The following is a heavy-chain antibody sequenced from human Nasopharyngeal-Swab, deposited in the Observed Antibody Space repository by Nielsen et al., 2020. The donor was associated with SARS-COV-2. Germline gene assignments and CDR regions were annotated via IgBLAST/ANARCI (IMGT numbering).Heavy chain of an antibody. CDR3: ARGLGATVTTGFDY. CDR1: GGSFSGYY. J-gene: IGHJ4*02. Sequence: SETLSLTCAVYGGSFSGYYWSWIRQPPGKGLEWIGEINHSGSTNYNPSLKSRVTISVDTSKNQFSLKLRSVTAADTAVYYCARGLGATVTTGFDYWGQGTLVTVSS. CDR2: INHSGST. V-gene: IGHV4-34*01. D-gene: IGHD4-17*01.